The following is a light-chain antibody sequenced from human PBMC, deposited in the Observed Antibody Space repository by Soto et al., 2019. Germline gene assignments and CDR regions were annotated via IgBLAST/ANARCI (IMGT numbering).Light chain of an antibody. J-gene: IGKJ1*01. Sequence: EIVMTQSPATLSVSPGERATLSCRASQSISNNLAWYQQKPGQAPRLLIYGASTRATGIPARFSGSASGTEFTLTISSLQSEDFAVYYCQQRSNWPRTFGQGTKVDI. V-gene: IGKV3-15*01. CDR1: QSISNN. CDR2: GAS. CDR3: QQRSNWPRT.